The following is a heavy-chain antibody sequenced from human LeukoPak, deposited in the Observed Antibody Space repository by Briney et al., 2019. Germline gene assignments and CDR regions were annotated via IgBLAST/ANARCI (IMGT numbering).Heavy chain of an antibody. J-gene: IGHJ4*02. D-gene: IGHD3-16*02. CDR3: ARGPVITFGGVIARAGSFDY. Sequence: GGSLRLSCSASGFIFRHYAVNWVRQSPGKGLEWVSAISGSGGSTYYADSVKGRFTISRDNSKNTLYLQMNSLRAEDTAVYYCARGPVITFGGVIARAGSFDYWGQGTLVTVSS. CDR2: ISGSGGST. CDR1: GFIFRHYA. V-gene: IGHV3-23*01.